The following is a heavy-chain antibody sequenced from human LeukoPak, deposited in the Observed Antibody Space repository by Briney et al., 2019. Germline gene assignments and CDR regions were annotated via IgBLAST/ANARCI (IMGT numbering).Heavy chain of an antibody. CDR3: ASSPNFYYYYMDV. J-gene: IGHJ6*03. V-gene: IGHV4-4*07. Sequence: PSETLSLTCTVSGGSISSYYWSWIRQPAGKGLEWIGRIYSNGITNYNPSLKSRVTMSVGTSKKEFSLKLSSVTAADTAVYYCASSPNFYYYYMDVWGKGTTVTVSS. CDR1: GGSISSYY. CDR2: IYSNGIT.